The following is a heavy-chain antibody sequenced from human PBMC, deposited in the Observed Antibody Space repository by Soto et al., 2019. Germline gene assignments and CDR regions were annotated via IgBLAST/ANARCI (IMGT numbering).Heavy chain of an antibody. CDR2: INPNTGDT. Sequence: ASVKVSCKTSGYTFTDYYIHWVRQAPGQGLEWLGRINPNTGDTISAQKFQGRVTMTRDTSITTAYMELSSLRSDDTAVYYCARDWSYFARSGYSNPVYYYYYGVDVWGQGTTVTVSS. D-gene: IGHD3-22*01. J-gene: IGHJ6*02. V-gene: IGHV1-2*02. CDR1: GYTFTDYY. CDR3: ARDWSYFARSGYSNPVYYYYYGVDV.